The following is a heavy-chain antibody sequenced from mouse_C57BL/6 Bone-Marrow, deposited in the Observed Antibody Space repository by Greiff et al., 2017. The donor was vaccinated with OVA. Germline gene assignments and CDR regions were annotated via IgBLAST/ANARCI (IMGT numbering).Heavy chain of an antibody. D-gene: IGHD1-1*01. CDR2: IYPGDGDT. V-gene: IGHV1-82*01. CDR1: GYAFSSSW. CDR3: ARSLYGSLWYFDV. Sequence: QVQLKQSGPELVKPGASVKISCKASGYAFSSSWMNWVKQRPGKGLEWIGRIYPGDGDTNYNGKFKGKATLTADKSSSTAYMQLSSLTSEDSAVYFCARSLYGSLWYFDVWGTGTTVTVSS. J-gene: IGHJ1*03.